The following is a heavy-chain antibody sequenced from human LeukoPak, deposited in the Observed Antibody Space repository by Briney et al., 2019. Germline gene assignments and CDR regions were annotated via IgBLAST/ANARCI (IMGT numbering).Heavy chain of an antibody. CDR2: INGDGSST. J-gene: IGHJ4*02. V-gene: IGHV3-74*01. CDR1: GFTFSTYW. CDR3: ARRPGN. Sequence: PGGSLRLSCAASGFTFSTYWMHWVRQAPGKGLVWVSRINGDGSSTSYADSVKGRFTISRDSSKNTLFLQMNDLTVEDTARYYCARRPGNWGQGILVTVSS. D-gene: IGHD1-14*01.